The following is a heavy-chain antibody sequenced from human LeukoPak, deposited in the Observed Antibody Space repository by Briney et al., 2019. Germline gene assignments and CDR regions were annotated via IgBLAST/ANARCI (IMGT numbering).Heavy chain of an antibody. D-gene: IGHD3-9*01. CDR3: AKDSPPYYDILTGYSSIPNYFDY. J-gene: IGHJ4*02. Sequence: GGSLRLSCAASGFTFSSYAMSWVRQAPGKGLEWVSAISGSGGSTYYADSVKGRFTISRDNSKNTLYLQMNSLRAEDTAVYYCAKDSPPYYDILTGYSSIPNYFDYWGQGTLVTVSS. CDR1: GFTFSSYA. V-gene: IGHV3-23*01. CDR2: ISGSGGST.